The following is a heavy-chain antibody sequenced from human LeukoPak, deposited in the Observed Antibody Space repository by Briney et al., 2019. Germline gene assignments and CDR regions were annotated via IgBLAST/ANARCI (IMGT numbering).Heavy chain of an antibody. CDR2: INAGNGNT. CDR1: GYTFTSYA. CDR3: ARGPCYHNWFDP. Sequence: GASVKVSCKASGYTFTSYAMHWVRQAPGQRLEWMGWINAGNGNTKYSQKFQGRVTITRDTSASTAYMELSSLRSEDTAVYYCARGPCYHNWFDPWGQGTLVTVSS. D-gene: IGHD5-18*01. J-gene: IGHJ5*02. V-gene: IGHV1-3*01.